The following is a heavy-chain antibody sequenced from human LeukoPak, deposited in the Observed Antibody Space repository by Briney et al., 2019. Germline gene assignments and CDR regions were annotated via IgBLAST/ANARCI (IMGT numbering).Heavy chain of an antibody. CDR3: ARDWSGSGWGSRAFDI. CDR1: GFTFSSYG. J-gene: IGHJ3*02. D-gene: IGHD6-19*01. Sequence: GSSLRLSCAASGFTFSSYGMHWVRQAPGKGLEGVAVICYDGSNKYYADSVKGRFTISRDNSKNTLYLQMNSLRAEDTAVYYCARDWSGSGWGSRAFDIWGQGTMVTVSS. CDR2: ICYDGSNK. V-gene: IGHV3-33*01.